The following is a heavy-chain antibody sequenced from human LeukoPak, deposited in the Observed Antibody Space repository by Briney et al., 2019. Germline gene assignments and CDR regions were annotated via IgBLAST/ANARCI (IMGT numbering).Heavy chain of an antibody. D-gene: IGHD3-16*01. Sequence: ETSETLSLTCTVSGGSISGYYWSWIRQPAGEGLEWIGRIYSSGSTNYNPSLKSRVSMSVDTSNNQFSLNLSSVTAADTAVYYCARKRKGVYDFDCWGQGTLVTVSS. J-gene: IGHJ4*02. CDR2: IYSSGST. CDR1: GGSISGYY. V-gene: IGHV4-4*07. CDR3: ARKRKGVYDFDC.